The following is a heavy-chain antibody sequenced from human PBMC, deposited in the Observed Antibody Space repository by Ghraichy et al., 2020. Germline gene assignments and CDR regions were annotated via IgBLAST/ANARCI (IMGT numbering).Heavy chain of an antibody. Sequence: GGSLRLSCAASGFTFSSYSMNWVRQAPGKGLEWVSSISSSSSYIYYADSVKGRFTISRDNAKNSLYLQMNSLRAEDTAVYYCARVGKVDTASGFDYWGQGTLVTVSS. V-gene: IGHV3-21*01. J-gene: IGHJ4*02. CDR2: ISSSSSYI. CDR3: ARVGKVDTASGFDY. D-gene: IGHD5-18*01. CDR1: GFTFSSYS.